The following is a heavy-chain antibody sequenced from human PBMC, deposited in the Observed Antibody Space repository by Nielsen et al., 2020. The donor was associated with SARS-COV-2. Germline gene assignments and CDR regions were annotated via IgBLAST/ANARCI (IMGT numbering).Heavy chain of an antibody. CDR3: ARDLDTAMVNFDY. J-gene: IGHJ4*02. D-gene: IGHD5-18*01. Sequence: SATLSLTCTVSGGSVSSGSYYWSWIRQPPGKGLEWIGYIYYSGRTNYNPSLKSRVTISVDTSKNQFSLKLSSVTAADTAVYYCARDLDTAMVNFDYWGQGTLVTVSS. V-gene: IGHV4-61*01. CDR1: GGSVSSGSYY. CDR2: IYYSGRT.